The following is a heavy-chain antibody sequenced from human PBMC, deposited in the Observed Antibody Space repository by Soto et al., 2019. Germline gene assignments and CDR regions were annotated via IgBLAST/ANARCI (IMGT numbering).Heavy chain of an antibody. D-gene: IGHD6-19*01. CDR1: GYTFTSYG. Sequence: ASVKVSCKASGYTFTSYGISWVRQAPGQGLEWMGWISAYNGNTNYAQKLQGRVTMTTDTSTSTAYMELRSLRSDDTAVYYCVTDWAGTKTLYGLDVWGQGTTVTVSS. CDR2: ISAYNGNT. CDR3: VTDWAGTKTLYGLDV. V-gene: IGHV1-18*04. J-gene: IGHJ6*02.